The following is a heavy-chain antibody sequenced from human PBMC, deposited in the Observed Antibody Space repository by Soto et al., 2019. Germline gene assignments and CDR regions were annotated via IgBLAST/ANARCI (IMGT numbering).Heavy chain of an antibody. J-gene: IGHJ4*02. V-gene: IGHV3-49*03. CDR2: IRSKAYGGTT. D-gene: IGHD1-26*01. Sequence: PVGSLRLSCTASGFTSGDYAMSWFRQAPGKGLEWVGFIRSKAYGGTTEYAASVKGRFTISRDDSKSIAYLQMNSLKTEDTAVYYCTRGARSGSYPRDYWGQGTLVTVSS. CDR1: GFTSGDYA. CDR3: TRGARSGSYPRDY.